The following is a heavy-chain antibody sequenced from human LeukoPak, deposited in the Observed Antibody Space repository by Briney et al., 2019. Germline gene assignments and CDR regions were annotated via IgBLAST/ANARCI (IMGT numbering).Heavy chain of an antibody. CDR1: VFTFSSYW. V-gene: IGHV3-74*01. D-gene: IGHD2-2*01. CDR3: ARVGGGYAPGSFDY. CDR2: INSDGSST. Sequence: GGSLRLSCAASVFTFSSYWMHWVRQAPWKGLVWVSRINSDGSSTSYADSVKGRFTISRDNAKNTLYLQMNSLRAEDTAVYYCARVGGGYAPGSFDYWGQGTLVTVSS. J-gene: IGHJ4*02.